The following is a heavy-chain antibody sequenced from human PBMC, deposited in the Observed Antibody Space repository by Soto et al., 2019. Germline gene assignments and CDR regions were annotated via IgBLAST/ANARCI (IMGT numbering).Heavy chain of an antibody. Sequence: GSLRLSCSTSGFTFSVYKMHWVRQAPGKGLEYVSGISNQGDTTYYADSVKGRFTISRGNSENTLYFQMSSLRPEDTAVYYCAAAKLLPFEYWGQGTQVTVSS. V-gene: IGHV3-64D*06. CDR2: ISNQGDTT. CDR3: AAAKLLPFEY. J-gene: IGHJ4*02. D-gene: IGHD2-15*01. CDR1: GFTFSVYK.